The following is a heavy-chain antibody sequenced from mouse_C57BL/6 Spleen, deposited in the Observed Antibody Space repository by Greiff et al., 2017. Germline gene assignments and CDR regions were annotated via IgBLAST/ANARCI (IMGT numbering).Heavy chain of an antibody. D-gene: IGHD2-4*01. Sequence: EVMLVESGEGLVKPGGSLKLSCAASGFTFSSYAMSWVRQTPEKRLEWVAYISSGGDYIYYADTVKGRFTISRDNARNTLYLQMSSLKSEDTAMYYCTRENYDQAWFAYWGQGTLVTVSA. CDR3: TRENYDQAWFAY. CDR1: GFTFSSYA. CDR2: ISSGGDYI. J-gene: IGHJ3*01. V-gene: IGHV5-9-1*02.